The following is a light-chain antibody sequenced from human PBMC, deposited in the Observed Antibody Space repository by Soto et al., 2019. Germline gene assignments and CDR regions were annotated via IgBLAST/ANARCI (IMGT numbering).Light chain of an antibody. Sequence: DIQMTQSPSTLSASVGDRVTITYPASQSMNACLPWYQQKPGKAPKVMIYDASSWAGGVPSRFTGSGSRTEFTLTISSQQPDVFAYYCCQQYSVYWTFGQGTKVDIK. V-gene: IGKV1-5*01. CDR3: QQYSVYWT. J-gene: IGKJ1*01. CDR1: QSMNAC. CDR2: DAS.